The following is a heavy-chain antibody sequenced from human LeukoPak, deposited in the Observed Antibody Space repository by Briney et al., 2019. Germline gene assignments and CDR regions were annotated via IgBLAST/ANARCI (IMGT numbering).Heavy chain of an antibody. CDR2: ISGSGGRT. J-gene: IGHJ6*03. CDR3: AKDRQGFGFGEQLDYYYMDV. D-gene: IGHD3-10*01. V-gene: IGHV3-23*01. Sequence: GGSLRLSCAASGFNFTGYAMSWVRQVPGEGLEWVSAISGSGGRTYYADSVKGRFTISRDNSKNTLYLQMNSLRAEDTAVYYCAKDRQGFGFGEQLDYYYMDVWGKGTTVTVSS. CDR1: GFNFTGYA.